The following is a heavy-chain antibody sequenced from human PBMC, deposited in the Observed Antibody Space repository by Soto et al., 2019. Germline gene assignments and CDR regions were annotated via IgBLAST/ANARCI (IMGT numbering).Heavy chain of an antibody. CDR1: GGTFDSYA. D-gene: IGHD2-21*02. CDR3: VRAECGDCYGFRH. J-gene: IGHJ1*01. V-gene: IGHV3-48*01. CDR2: INSGSGSI. Sequence: TGGSLRLSWAVAGGTFDSYAMNWVSQATGRGLEWISYINSGSGSIHYTDSVKGRFTISRDNSKNSLYLQMNSLRAEDTAMYYCVRAECGDCYGFRHWGPGTLVTVSS.